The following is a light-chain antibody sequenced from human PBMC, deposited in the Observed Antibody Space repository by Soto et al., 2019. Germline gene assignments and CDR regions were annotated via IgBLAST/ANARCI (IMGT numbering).Light chain of an antibody. CDR3: LQYGSSPYT. J-gene: IGKJ2*01. CDR1: QSVSSSY. CDR2: GAS. V-gene: IGKV3-20*01. Sequence: EIVLTQSPGTLSLSPGERATLSCRASQSVSSSYLAWYQQKPGQAPRPLIYGASSMATGIPDRFSGSGSGADFTLTISRLEPEAFAVYYCLQYGSSPYTFGQGTKLEIK.